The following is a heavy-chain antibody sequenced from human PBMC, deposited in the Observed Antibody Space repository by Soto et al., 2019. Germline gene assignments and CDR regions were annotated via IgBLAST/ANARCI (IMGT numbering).Heavy chain of an antibody. V-gene: IGHV5-10-1*01. J-gene: IGHJ4*02. CDR2: IDPSDSYV. D-gene: IGHD2-2*01. CDR1: GYSFTAYW. Sequence: ESLKISCQASGYSFTAYWITWVRQMPGKGLEWMATIDPSDSYVDYSPSFRGHVTFSVDRSITTVYLQWNSLKASDSAMYFCTRRASSSFYHFDFWVQGALVTVSA. CDR3: TRRASSSFYHFDF.